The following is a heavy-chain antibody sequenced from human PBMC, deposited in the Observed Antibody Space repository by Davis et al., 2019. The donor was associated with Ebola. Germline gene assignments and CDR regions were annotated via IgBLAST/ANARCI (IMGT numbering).Heavy chain of an antibody. CDR3: ARGITMIVVVSWFDP. CDR1: GGTFSSYT. V-gene: IGHV1-69*02. D-gene: IGHD3-22*01. Sequence: SVKVSCKASGGTFSSYTISWVRQAPGQGLEWMGRIIPILGIANYAQRFQGRVTITADKSTSTAYMELSSLRSEDTAVYYCARGITMIVVVSWFDPWGQGTLVTVSS. CDR2: IIPILGIA. J-gene: IGHJ5*02.